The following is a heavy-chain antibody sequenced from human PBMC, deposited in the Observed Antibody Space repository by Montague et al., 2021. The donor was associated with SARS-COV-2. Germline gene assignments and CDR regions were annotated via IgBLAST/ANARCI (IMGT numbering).Heavy chain of an antibody. J-gene: IGHJ3*02. D-gene: IGHD3-3*01. Sequence: SETLSLTCTVSGGSISSYYWSWIRQPPGKRLEWIGYIYYSGSTNYNPSLKSRVTISVDTSKNQFSLKLSSVTAAGTAVYYCARVSDFWSGYYTAVGAFDIWGQGTMGTVSS. CDR2: IYYSGST. V-gene: IGHV4-59*01. CDR3: ARVSDFWSGYYTAVGAFDI. CDR1: GGSISSYY.